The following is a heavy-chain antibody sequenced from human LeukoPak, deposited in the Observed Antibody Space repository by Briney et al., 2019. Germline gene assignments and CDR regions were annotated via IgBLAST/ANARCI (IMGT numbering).Heavy chain of an antibody. D-gene: IGHD2-2*01. V-gene: IGHV3-49*04. Sequence: GGSLRLSCTASGFTFGDYAMSWVRQAPGKGLEGVGFIRSKAYGGTTEYAASVKGRFTISRDDSKSIAYLQMNSLKTEDTAVYYCTRATYHYCSSTSYTPIDYGGQGTLVTVSS. CDR3: TRATYHYCSSTSYTPIDY. J-gene: IGHJ4*02. CDR1: GFTFGDYA. CDR2: IRSKAYGGTT.